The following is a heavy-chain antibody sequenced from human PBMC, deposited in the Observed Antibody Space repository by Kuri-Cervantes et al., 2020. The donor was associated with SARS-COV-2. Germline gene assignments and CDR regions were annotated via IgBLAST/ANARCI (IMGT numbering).Heavy chain of an antibody. CDR3: ARPMYSGSYYGGWGTFDY. J-gene: IGHJ4*02. Sequence: ASVKVSCKASGYTFTGYYMHWVQQAPGQGLEWMGWINPNSGGTNYAQKFQGRVTMTRDTSISTAYMELSRLRSDDTAVYYCARPMYSGSYYGGWGTFDYWGQGTLVTVSS. CDR1: GYTFTGYY. D-gene: IGHD1-26*01. CDR2: INPNSGGT. V-gene: IGHV1-2*02.